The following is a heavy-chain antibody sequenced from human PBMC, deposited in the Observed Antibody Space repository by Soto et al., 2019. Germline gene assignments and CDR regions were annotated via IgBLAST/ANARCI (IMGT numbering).Heavy chain of an antibody. D-gene: IGHD3-16*01. CDR3: TVGGAWHPFDY. CDR1: GVSITSHY. V-gene: IGHV4-59*11. J-gene: IGHJ4*02. CDR2: IHYSGST. Sequence: VHLQESGPGLVKPSETLSLTCTVSGVSITSHYWTWIRQPPGKGLEWIGNIHYSGSTNYSPSLKGRVIISVDTSENQSSLKLSSVTTADTAVYYCTVGGAWHPFDYGGQGTLVTGSS.